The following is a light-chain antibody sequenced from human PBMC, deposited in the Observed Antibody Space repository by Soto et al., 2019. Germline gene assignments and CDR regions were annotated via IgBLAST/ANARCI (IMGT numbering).Light chain of an antibody. V-gene: IGLV1-44*01. Sequence: QSVLTQPPSASGTPGQRVTISCSGGSSNIGINTVNWYQQLPGTAPKVLIYTNNQRPSWVPDRFSGSKSGTSASLAISGLQSGDEADYYCGAWDDSLNGYVFGSGTKLTVL. J-gene: IGLJ1*01. CDR3: GAWDDSLNGYV. CDR2: TNN. CDR1: SSNIGINT.